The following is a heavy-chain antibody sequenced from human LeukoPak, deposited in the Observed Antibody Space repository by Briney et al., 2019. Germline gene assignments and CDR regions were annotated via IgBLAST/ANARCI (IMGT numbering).Heavy chain of an antibody. V-gene: IGHV3-33*01. CDR3: ASDSAWAFDY. Sequence: PGGSLRLSCAASGFTFRSYGMHWVRQAPGKGLEWVAVIWYDGSNKYYADSVKGRFTISRDNSENTLYLQMNSLRAEDTAVYYCASDSAWAFDYWGQGTLVTVSS. D-gene: IGHD1-26*01. CDR1: GFTFRSYG. CDR2: IWYDGSNK. J-gene: IGHJ4*02.